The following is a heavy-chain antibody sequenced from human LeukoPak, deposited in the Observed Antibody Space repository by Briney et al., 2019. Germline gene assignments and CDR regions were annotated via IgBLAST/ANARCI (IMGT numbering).Heavy chain of an antibody. CDR1: GFTFSTYS. V-gene: IGHV3-21*01. J-gene: IGHJ4*02. CDR2: ISRSASSI. D-gene: IGHD4-17*01. Sequence: PGGSLRLSSASSGFTFSTYSMSWVRQAPGKGLEWVSYISRSASSIYYADSVKGRFTTSRDNAKNSVYLQMNSLRAEDTAIYFCARNDYGDYGIDYWGQGTLVTVSS. CDR3: ARNDYGDYGIDY.